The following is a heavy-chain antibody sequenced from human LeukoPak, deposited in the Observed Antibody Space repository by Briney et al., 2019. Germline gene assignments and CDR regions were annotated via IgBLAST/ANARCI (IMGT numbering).Heavy chain of an antibody. CDR1: GGSISSYY. J-gene: IGHJ6*02. V-gene: IGHV4-59*01. CDR3: ARVLSSSWSIQPGSFPYYYYGMDV. CDR2: IYYSGST. Sequence: PSETLSLTCTVSGGSISSYYWSWIRQPPGKGLEWIGSIYYSGSTYYNPSLKSRVTISVDTSKNQFSLKLSSVTAADTAVYYCARVLSSSWSIQPGSFPYYYYGMDVWGQGTTVTVSS. D-gene: IGHD6-13*01.